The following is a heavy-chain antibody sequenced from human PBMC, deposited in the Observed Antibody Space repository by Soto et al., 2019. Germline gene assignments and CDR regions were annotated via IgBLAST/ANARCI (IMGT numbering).Heavy chain of an antibody. D-gene: IGHD1-26*01. V-gene: IGHV4-59*01. CDR1: GGSISSYY. CDR2: IYYSGST. J-gene: IGHJ5*02. Sequence: SETLSLTCTVSGGSISSYYWSWIRQPPGKGLEWIGYIYYSGSTNYNPSLKSRVTISVDTSKNQFSLKLSSVTAADTAVYYCASGATILRFDPWGQGTLVTSPQ. CDR3: ASGATILRFDP.